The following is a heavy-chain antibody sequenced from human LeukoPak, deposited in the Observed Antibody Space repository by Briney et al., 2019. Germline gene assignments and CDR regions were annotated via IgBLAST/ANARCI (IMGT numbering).Heavy chain of an antibody. D-gene: IGHD1-14*01. CDR3: AKKDRPEGAVWFDA. J-gene: IGHJ5*02. Sequence: GGSLRLSCAASGFRFSDHYMDWVRQAPGQGLEWVGRIRDKANSYTTEYAASVKGRFTISGDDSKNSQYLQMNSLKTEDTAVYYCAKKDRPEGAVWFDAWGQGTLVTVSS. CDR2: IRDKANSYTT. V-gene: IGHV3-72*01. CDR1: GFRFSDHY.